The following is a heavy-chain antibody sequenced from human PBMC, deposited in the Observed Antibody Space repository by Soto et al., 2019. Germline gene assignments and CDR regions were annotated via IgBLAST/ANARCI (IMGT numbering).Heavy chain of an antibody. V-gene: IGHV3-23*01. CDR1: GFNFNNYA. J-gene: IGHJ4*02. D-gene: IGHD6-19*01. Sequence: VHLLESGGGLVQPGGSLRLSCATSGFNFNNYARSWVRQAPGERLEWVSFISSSGGTTYYADSVKGRFTISRDNSRNTVFLQMNTLGAEDTAIYYCATFKTVTGPGWGRASEYWGQGTRVTVSS. CDR3: ATFKTVTGPGWGRASEY. CDR2: ISSSGGTT.